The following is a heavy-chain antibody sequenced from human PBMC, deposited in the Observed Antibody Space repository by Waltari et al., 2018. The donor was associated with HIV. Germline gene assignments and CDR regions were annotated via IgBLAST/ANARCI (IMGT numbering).Heavy chain of an antibody. CDR2: ISSSSSTI. J-gene: IGHJ4*02. V-gene: IGHV3-48*01. D-gene: IGHD6-6*01. Sequence: EVQLVESGGGLVQPGGSLRLSCAASGFTFSDYSMNWVRQAPGKGLDVVSYISSSSSTIYYADSVKGRFTISRDNAKNSLYLQMNSLRAEDTAVYYCARDPVYSGSSLVYYFDYWGQGTLVTVSS. CDR3: ARDPVYSGSSLVYYFDY. CDR1: GFTFSDYS.